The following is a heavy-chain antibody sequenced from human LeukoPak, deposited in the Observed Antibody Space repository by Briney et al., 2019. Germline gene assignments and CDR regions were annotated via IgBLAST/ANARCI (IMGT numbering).Heavy chain of an antibody. CDR2: ISSSSSYI. CDR3: ARSSDSSGYYGGGIIDY. V-gene: IGHV3-21*01. Sequence: PGGSLRLSCAASGFTFSSYSMNWVRQAPGKGLEWVSSISSSSSYIYYADSVKGRFTISRDNAKNSLYLQMNSLRAEDTAVYYCARSSDSSGYYGGGIIDYWGQGTLVTVSS. D-gene: IGHD6-19*01. J-gene: IGHJ4*02. CDR1: GFTFSSYS.